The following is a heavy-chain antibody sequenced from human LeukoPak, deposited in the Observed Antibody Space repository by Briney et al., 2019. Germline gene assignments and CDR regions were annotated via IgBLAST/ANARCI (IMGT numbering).Heavy chain of an antibody. D-gene: IGHD6-13*01. V-gene: IGHV3-23*01. Sequence: GGSLRLSCAASGFSFSDYSMNWVRQAPGKGLEWVSAISGSGGSTYYADSVKGRFTISRDNSKNTLYLQMNSLRAEDTAVYYCAKDRQLSPGGYWGQGTLVTVSS. J-gene: IGHJ4*02. CDR3: AKDRQLSPGGY. CDR1: GFSFSDYS. CDR2: ISGSGGST.